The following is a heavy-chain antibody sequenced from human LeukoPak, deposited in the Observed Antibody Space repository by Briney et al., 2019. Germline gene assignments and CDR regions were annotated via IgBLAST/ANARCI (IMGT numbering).Heavy chain of an antibody. Sequence: GGSLRLSCAASGLTFSSYAIHWVRQAPGKGLEGVAVISYDGRNKYYADSAKGRCTISRDNSKNTLYLQMNSLRAEDTAVYSCARDSGFSGTQRGEYWGQGPLVTVSS. CDR3: ARDSGFSGTQRGEY. CDR2: ISYDGRNK. CDR1: GLTFSSYA. V-gene: IGHV3-30*04. J-gene: IGHJ4*02. D-gene: IGHD3/OR15-3a*01.